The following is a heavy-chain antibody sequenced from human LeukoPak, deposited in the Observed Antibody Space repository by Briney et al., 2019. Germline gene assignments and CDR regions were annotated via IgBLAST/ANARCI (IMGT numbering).Heavy chain of an antibody. Sequence: GGSLRLSCAASGFTFSTYWMTWVRQAPGKGLEWVGNVKQDGSENYYADSVKGRFTISRDNAKNSLYLQMNSLRAEDTALYYCARVSDISVAAYFDYWGQGTLVTVSS. CDR3: ARVSDISVAAYFDY. CDR1: GFTFSTYW. D-gene: IGHD6-19*01. J-gene: IGHJ4*02. CDR2: VKQDGSEN. V-gene: IGHV3-7*03.